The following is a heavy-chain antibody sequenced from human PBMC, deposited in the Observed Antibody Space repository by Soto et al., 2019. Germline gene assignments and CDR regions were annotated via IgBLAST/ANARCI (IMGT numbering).Heavy chain of an antibody. Sequence: QVQLVESEGGVVQPGRSLRLSCAASGFTFSSYGMHWVRQAPGNGLEWVAVISYDGSNKYYADSVKGRFTISRDNSKNTLYLQMNSLRAEDTAVYYCAKDLGHGGRGAFDIWGQGTMVTVSS. CDR2: ISYDGSNK. J-gene: IGHJ3*02. D-gene: IGHD7-27*01. V-gene: IGHV3-30*18. CDR3: AKDLGHGGRGAFDI. CDR1: GFTFSSYG.